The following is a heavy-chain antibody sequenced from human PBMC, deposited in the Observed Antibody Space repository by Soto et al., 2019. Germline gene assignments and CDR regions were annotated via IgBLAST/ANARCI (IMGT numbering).Heavy chain of an antibody. CDR3: ARDFGSNLTPFDP. Sequence: GASVKVSCKTSGYTFSTYPISWVRQAPGQGLEWVGWISTYNGKTNYGQKFQGRVTMTTDTSTSTAYMELRSLRSDDTAVYYCARDFGSNLTPFDPWGQGTLVTVSS. J-gene: IGHJ5*02. CDR2: ISTYNGKT. D-gene: IGHD6-13*01. CDR1: GYTFSTYP. V-gene: IGHV1-18*01.